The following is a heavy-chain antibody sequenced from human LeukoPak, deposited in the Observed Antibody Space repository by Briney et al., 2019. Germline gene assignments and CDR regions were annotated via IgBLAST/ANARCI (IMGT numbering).Heavy chain of an antibody. Sequence: GGTLRLSCAASGFTFDDYGMSWVRPAPGKGLEWVSGINWNGGSTDYADSVKERFTISRDNAKNSLYLQMNSLRAEDTALYYCARDHSSGYYYLYYWGQGTLVTVSS. CDR3: ARDHSSGYYYLYY. CDR1: GFTFDDYG. CDR2: INWNGGST. J-gene: IGHJ4*02. V-gene: IGHV3-20*04. D-gene: IGHD3-22*01.